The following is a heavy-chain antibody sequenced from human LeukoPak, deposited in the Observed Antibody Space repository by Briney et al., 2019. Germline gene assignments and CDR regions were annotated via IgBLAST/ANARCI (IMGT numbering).Heavy chain of an antibody. J-gene: IGHJ4*02. D-gene: IGHD3-22*01. CDR3: AREHSSGYYYEGMDY. V-gene: IGHV5-51*01. CDR1: GYSFTSYW. CDR2: IYPGDSDT. Sequence: GESLQISCKGSGYSFTSYWIGWVRQLPGKGLEWMGIIYPGDSDTRYSPSFQGQVTISADKSISTAYLQWSSLKASDTAMYYCAREHSSGYYYEGMDYWGQGTLVTVSS.